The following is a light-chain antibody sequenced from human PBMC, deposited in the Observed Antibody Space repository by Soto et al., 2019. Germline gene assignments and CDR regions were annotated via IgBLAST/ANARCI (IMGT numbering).Light chain of an antibody. J-gene: IGKJ1*01. CDR3: QQYYSYPWT. CDR2: AAS. CDR1: QGISSY. Sequence: ILMTQSPSTLSASVGDRVTITCRASQGISSYLAWYQQKPGKAPKLLIYAASTLQSGVPSRFSGSGSGTDFTLTISCLQSEDFATYYCQQYYSYPWTFGQGTKVDIK. V-gene: IGKV1-8*01.